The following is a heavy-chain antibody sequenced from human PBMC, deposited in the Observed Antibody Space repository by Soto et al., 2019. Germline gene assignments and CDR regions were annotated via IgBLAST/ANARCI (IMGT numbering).Heavy chain of an antibody. CDR2: IWYDGSKK. J-gene: IGHJ5*02. CDR1: GFTFSSYG. D-gene: IGHD3-22*01. Sequence: GGSLRLSCAASGFTFSSYGMHWVRQAPGEGLEWVAVIWYDGSKKYYADSVKGRFTISRDNSKNTLYLQMNSLRAEDTAVYYCARAGRYYDSSADNWFDPWGQGTLVTVSS. V-gene: IGHV3-33*01. CDR3: ARAGRYYDSSADNWFDP.